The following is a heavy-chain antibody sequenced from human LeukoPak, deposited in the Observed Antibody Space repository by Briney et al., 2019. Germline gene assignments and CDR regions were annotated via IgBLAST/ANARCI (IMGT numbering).Heavy chain of an antibody. CDR1: GGSISSSNW. J-gene: IGHJ4*02. CDR3: ARGHYYYGSGSCPFDY. D-gene: IGHD3-10*01. Sequence: SETLSLTCAVSGGSISSSNWWSWVRQPPGKGLEWIGEIYHSGSTNYNPSLKSRVTISVDTSKNQFSLKLSSVTAADTAVYYCARGHYYYGSGSCPFDYWGQGTLVTVSS. CDR2: IYHSGST. V-gene: IGHV4-4*02.